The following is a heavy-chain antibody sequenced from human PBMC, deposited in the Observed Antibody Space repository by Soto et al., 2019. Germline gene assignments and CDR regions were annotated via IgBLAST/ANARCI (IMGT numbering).Heavy chain of an antibody. J-gene: IGHJ5*02. CDR1: GFTFSSYA. CDR2: ISYDGSNK. V-gene: IGHV3-30-3*01. Sequence: QVQLVESGGGVVQPGRSLRLSCAASGFTFSSYAMHLVRQAPGKGLEWVAVISYDGSNKYYADSVKGRFTISRDNSKNTLYLQMNSLRAEDTAVYYCARLSGSWQSWFDPWGQGTLVTVSS. CDR3: ARLSGSWQSWFDP. D-gene: IGHD6-13*01.